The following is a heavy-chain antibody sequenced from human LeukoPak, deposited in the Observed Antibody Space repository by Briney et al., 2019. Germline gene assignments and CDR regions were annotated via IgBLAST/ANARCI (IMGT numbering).Heavy chain of an antibody. J-gene: IGHJ3*02. V-gene: IGHV4-59*08. CDR1: GGSISSYY. CDR3: ARVALRFGELLPSGAFDI. Sequence: PSETLSLTCTVSGGSISSYYWSWIRQPPGKGLEWIGYIYYSGSTNYNPSLKSRVTISVDTSKNQFSLKLSSVTAADTAVYYCARVALRFGELLPSGAFDIWGQGTMVTVSS. D-gene: IGHD3-10*01. CDR2: IYYSGST.